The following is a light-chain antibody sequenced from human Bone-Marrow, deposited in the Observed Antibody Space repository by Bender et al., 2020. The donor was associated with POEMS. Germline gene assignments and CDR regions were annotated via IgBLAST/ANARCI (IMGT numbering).Light chain of an antibody. J-gene: IGLJ3*02. V-gene: IGLV2-8*01. CDR1: SSDVGIYNL. CDR3: SSYAGNNNLM. CDR2: DVT. Sequence: QSALTQPASVSGSPGQSITISCTETSSDVGIYNLVSWYQQHPGKAPKLMIYDVTKRPSGVPDRFSGSKSGNTASLTVSELQAEDEADYYCSSYAGNNNLMFGGGTKLTVL.